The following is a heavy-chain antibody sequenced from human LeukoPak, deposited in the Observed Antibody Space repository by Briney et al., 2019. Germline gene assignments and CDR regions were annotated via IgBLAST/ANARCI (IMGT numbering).Heavy chain of an antibody. CDR2: IYYSGST. J-gene: IGHJ3*02. D-gene: IGHD3-22*01. CDR3: ARFDSSGYYYARDAFDI. V-gene: IGHV4-59*08. CDR1: GGSISSYY. Sequence: SETLSLTCTVSGGSISSYYWSWIRQPPGKGLEWIGCIYYSGSTNYNPSLKSRVTISVDTSKNQFSLKLSSVTAADTAVYYCARFDSSGYYYARDAFDIWGQGTMVAVSS.